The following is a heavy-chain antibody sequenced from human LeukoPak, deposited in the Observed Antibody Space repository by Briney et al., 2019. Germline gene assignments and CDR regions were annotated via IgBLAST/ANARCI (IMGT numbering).Heavy chain of an antibody. Sequence: PGGSLRLSCAASGFSFSTYVMHWVRQAPGKGLVWVSRISHDGTITTYAGSVKGRFTISRDNAKNTLYLQMNSLRVEDTAVYYCARDRDWLISDWGQGTLVTVSS. CDR3: ARDRDWLISD. V-gene: IGHV3-74*01. CDR1: GFSFSTYV. CDR2: ISHDGTIT. J-gene: IGHJ4*02. D-gene: IGHD2-21*02.